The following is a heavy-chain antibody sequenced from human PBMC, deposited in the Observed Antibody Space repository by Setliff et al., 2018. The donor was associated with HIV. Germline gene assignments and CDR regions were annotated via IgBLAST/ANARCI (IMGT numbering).Heavy chain of an antibody. V-gene: IGHV1-46*01. J-gene: IGHJ4*02. Sequence: ASVKVSCKASGYTFTSYYMHWVRQAPGQGLEWMGIINPSGGSTSYAQKFQGRVTMTRDTSTSTVYMELSSLRSEDTAVYYCARDPAFRRYYDILTGSVYWGQGTLVTVSS. CDR2: INPSGGST. CDR3: ARDPAFRRYYDILTGSVY. CDR1: GYTFTSYY. D-gene: IGHD3-9*01.